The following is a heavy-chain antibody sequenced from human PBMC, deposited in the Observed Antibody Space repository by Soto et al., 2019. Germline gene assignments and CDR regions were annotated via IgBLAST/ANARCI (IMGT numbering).Heavy chain of an antibody. CDR2: IWYDGSNK. CDR1: GFTFSSYG. D-gene: IGHD3-9*01. V-gene: IGHV3-33*01. CDR3: AREYYDILTGYYTGYFDY. Sequence: GGSLRLSCAASGFTFSSYGMHWARQAPGKGLEWVAVIWYDGSNKYYADSVKGRFTISRDNSKNTLYLQMNSLRAEDTAVYYCAREYYDILTGYYTGYFDYWGQGTLVTVSS. J-gene: IGHJ4*02.